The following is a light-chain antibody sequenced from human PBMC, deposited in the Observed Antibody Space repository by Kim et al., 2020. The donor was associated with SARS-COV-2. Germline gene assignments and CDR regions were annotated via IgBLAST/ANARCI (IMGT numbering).Light chain of an antibody. CDR1: QSVSSY. J-gene: IGKJ2*01. V-gene: IGKV3-11*01. Sequence: EIVLTQSPATLSLSPGERATLSCRASQSVSSYLAWYQQKPGQAPRLLIYDASNRATGTPARFSGSGSGTDFTLTISSLEPEDFAVYYCQQRSNGPPYTFGQGTKLEI. CDR2: DAS. CDR3: QQRSNGPPYT.